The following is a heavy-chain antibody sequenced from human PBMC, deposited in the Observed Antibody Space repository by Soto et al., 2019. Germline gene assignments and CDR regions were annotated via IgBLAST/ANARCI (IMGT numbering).Heavy chain of an antibody. CDR1: GFTFGDYP. CDR3: SRWKGSYSDY. CDR2: VRSKRQGGTT. Sequence: EVQLVESGGGLVQPGRSLRLSCTASGFTFGDYPMSWFRQAPGKGLEWVAFVRSKRQGGTTEYAASVKGRCTISIDDSKTLAYLQMNSLKSEDTAVYYCSRWKGSYSDYWGQGTLVTVFS. J-gene: IGHJ4*02. D-gene: IGHD3-10*01. V-gene: IGHV3-49*03.